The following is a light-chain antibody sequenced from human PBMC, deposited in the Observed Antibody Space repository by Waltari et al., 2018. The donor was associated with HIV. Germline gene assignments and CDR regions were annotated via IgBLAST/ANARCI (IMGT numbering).Light chain of an antibody. CDR1: QSVGRNC. CDR3: QQYGMAPWT. V-gene: IGKV3-20*01. CDR2: GAS. J-gene: IGKJ1*01. Sequence: EIGLTQSPCMLSLSLGERASLSCRASQSVGRNCLAWNQQKPGQAPRLLMYGASTRVTGIPERGSGSRSGTDFTLTIIRLEPEELVVYYCQQYGMAPWTFGQGTKVEIK.